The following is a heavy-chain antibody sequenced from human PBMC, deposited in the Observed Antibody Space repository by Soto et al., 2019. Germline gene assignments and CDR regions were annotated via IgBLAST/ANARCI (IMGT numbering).Heavy chain of an antibody. J-gene: IGHJ5*01. V-gene: IGHV3-23*01. CDR3: AKDAVPYNGKWDWFDS. D-gene: IGHD1-20*01. CDR2: IVGTGTDT. CDR1: RFTFSDFA. Sequence: DVQLLESGGGLVQPGGSLTLSCAASRFTFSDFAMSWVRQAPGKGLEWVSSIVGTGTDTHYADSVKGRFTISRDNSRNTLYLQIDSLRDEDTAVYYCAKDAVPYNGKWDWFDSWGQGTLVIVSS.